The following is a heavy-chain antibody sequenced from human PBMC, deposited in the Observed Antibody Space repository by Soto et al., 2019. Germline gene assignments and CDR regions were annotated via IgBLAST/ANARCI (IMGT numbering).Heavy chain of an antibody. V-gene: IGHV1-8*01. J-gene: IGHJ4*02. CDR2: MNPNSGNT. CDR3: AREYSSGWSKD. CDR1: GYTFTSYD. D-gene: IGHD6-19*01. Sequence: QVQLVQSGAEVKKPGASVKVSCKASGYTFTSYDINWVRQATGQGLEWMGWMNPNSGNTGYAQKFQGRATMTRNQSMSTAYMELSSLRSGDTAVDYCAREYSSGWSKDWGQGTLVTVSS.